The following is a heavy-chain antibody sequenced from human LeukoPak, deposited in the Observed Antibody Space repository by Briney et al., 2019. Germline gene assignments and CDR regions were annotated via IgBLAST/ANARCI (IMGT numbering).Heavy chain of an antibody. CDR3: AGGRSSMVRGSYYYYMDV. CDR1: GGSISSSSYY. D-gene: IGHD3-10*01. CDR2: IYYSGST. V-gene: IGHV4-39*07. Sequence: SETLSLTSTVSGGSISSSSYYWGWIRQPPGKGLEWIGSIYYSGSTYYNPSLKSQVTISVDTSKNQFSLKLSSVTAADTAVYYCAGGRSSMVRGSYYYYMDVWGKGTTVTISS. J-gene: IGHJ6*03.